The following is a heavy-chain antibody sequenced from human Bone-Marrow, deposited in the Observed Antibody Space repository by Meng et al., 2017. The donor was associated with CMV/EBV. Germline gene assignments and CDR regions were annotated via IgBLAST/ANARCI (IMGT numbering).Heavy chain of an antibody. D-gene: IGHD2-15*01. J-gene: IGHJ4*02. V-gene: IGHV3-30-3*01. CDR1: GFTFSSFA. CDR2: ISYNGFNE. Sequence: GESLKISCAASGFTFSSFAMHWVRQAPGKGLEWVAVISYNGFNEYYADSVKGRFTISRDNSKNTLSLQMNSLRAEDTALYYCVRGQLFCSGGSCYKHFDSWGQGTLVTVSS. CDR3: VRGQLFCSGGSCYKHFDS.